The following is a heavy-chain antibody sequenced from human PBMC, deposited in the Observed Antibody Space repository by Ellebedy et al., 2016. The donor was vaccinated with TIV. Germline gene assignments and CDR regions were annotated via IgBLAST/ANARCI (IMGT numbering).Heavy chain of an antibody. J-gene: IGHJ6*02. V-gene: IGHV3-33*08. CDR2: IWYDGSNK. CDR3: ARGGQGATILLDYYYGMDV. D-gene: IGHD1-26*01. Sequence: GGSLRLSXAASGFTFSNYGMHWVRQAPGKGLVWVAVIWYDGSNKYYADSVKGRFTISRDNSKNTLYLQMNSLRAEDTAVYYCARGGQGATILLDYYYGMDVWGQGTTVTVSS. CDR1: GFTFSNYG.